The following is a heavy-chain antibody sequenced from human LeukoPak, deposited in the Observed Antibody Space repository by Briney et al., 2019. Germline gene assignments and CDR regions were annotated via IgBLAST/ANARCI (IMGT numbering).Heavy chain of an antibody. J-gene: IGHJ4*02. Sequence: KPSETLSLTCTVSGGSISSSSYYWGWIRQPPGKGLEWIGSIYYSGSTYYNPSLKSRVTISVDTSKNQFSLKLSSVTAADTAVYYCARPFELGRGGAFDYWRQGTLVTVLS. D-gene: IGHD3-16*01. CDR1: GGSISSSSYY. CDR2: IYYSGST. V-gene: IGHV4-39*01. CDR3: ARPFELGRGGAFDY.